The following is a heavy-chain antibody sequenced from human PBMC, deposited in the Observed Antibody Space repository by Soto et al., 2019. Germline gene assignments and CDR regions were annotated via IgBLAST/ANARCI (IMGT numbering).Heavy chain of an antibody. CDR3: ASWPEGYYYDSSGYPGAFDI. V-gene: IGHV4-31*03. D-gene: IGHD3-22*01. J-gene: IGHJ3*02. CDR2: IYYSGST. Sequence: NPSETLSLTCTVSGGSISSGGYYWSWIRQHPGKGLEWIGYIYYSGSTYYNPSLKSRVTISVDKSKNQFSLKLSSVTAADTAVYYCASWPEGYYYDSSGYPGAFDIWGQGTMVTVSS. CDR1: GGSISSGGYY.